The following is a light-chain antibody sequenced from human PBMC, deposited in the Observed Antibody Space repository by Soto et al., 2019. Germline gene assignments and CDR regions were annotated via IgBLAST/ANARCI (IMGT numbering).Light chain of an antibody. CDR1: SSNIGNNY. CDR2: DND. J-gene: IGLJ2*01. V-gene: IGLV1-51*01. CDR3: ATWDRSLSVGV. Sequence: QSALTQPPSVSEAPGQKVTISCSGSSSNIGNNYVFWYQQLPGTAPKLLIYDNDKRPSGIPDRFSGSKSGTSATLGITGLQTGDEADYYCATWDRSLSVGVFGGGTKLTVL.